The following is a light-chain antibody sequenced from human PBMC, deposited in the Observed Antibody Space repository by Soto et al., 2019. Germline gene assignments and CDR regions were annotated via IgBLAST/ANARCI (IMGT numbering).Light chain of an antibody. CDR2: DAS. CDR3: QQFSSYPLT. CDR1: QTVRNNY. Sequence: EFVLTQSPGTLSLSPGERATLSCRASQTVRNNYLAWYQQKPGQAPRLLIYDASSRATGIPDRVSGGGSGTDFTLTISRLEPEDFAVYYCQQFSSYPLTFGRGTKVDIK. J-gene: IGKJ4*01. V-gene: IGKV3-20*01.